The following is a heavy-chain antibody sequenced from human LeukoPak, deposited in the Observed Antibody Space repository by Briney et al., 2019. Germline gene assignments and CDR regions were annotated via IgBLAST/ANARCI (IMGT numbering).Heavy chain of an antibody. CDR3: AYWSSSSWNY. CDR1: GFTFSNAW. J-gene: IGHJ4*02. D-gene: IGHD6-13*01. Sequence: MPGGSLRLSCAASGFTFSNAWMSWVRQAPGKGLEWLGRIKSKTDGGTTDHAAPVKGRFTISRDDSKNTLYLQMNSLKTEDTAVYYCAYWSSSSWNYWGQGTLVTVSS. CDR2: IKSKTDGGTT. V-gene: IGHV3-15*01.